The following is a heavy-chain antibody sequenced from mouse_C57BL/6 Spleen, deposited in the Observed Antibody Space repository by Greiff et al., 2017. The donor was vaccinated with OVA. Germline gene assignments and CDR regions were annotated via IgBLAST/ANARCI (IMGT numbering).Heavy chain of an antibody. Sequence: EVQVVESGGGLVQPGGSLKLSCAASGFTFSDYYMYWVRQTPEKRLEWVAYISNGGGSTYYPDTVKGRFTISRDNAKNTLYLQMSRLKSEDTAMYYCARRGTTVVATDYAMDYWGQGTSVTVSS. V-gene: IGHV5-12*01. CDR2: ISNGGGST. D-gene: IGHD1-1*01. CDR1: GFTFSDYY. J-gene: IGHJ4*01. CDR3: ARRGTTVVATDYAMDY.